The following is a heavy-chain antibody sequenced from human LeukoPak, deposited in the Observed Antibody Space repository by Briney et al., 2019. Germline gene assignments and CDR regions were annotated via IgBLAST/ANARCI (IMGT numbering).Heavy chain of an antibody. CDR1: GFTFSSYS. V-gene: IGHV3-21*01. J-gene: IGHJ4*02. Sequence: GGSLSLSCAASGFTFSSYSMNWVRQAPGKGLEWVSSISSSSSYIYYADSVKGRFTISRDNAKNSLYLQMNSLRAEDTAVYYRARDLTAVGIDYWGQGTLVTVSS. D-gene: IGHD6-19*01. CDR2: ISSSSSYI. CDR3: ARDLTAVGIDY.